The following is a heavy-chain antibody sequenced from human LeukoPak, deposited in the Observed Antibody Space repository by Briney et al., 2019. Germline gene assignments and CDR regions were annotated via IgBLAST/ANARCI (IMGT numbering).Heavy chain of an antibody. D-gene: IGHD2-15*01. J-gene: IGHJ4*02. CDR1: GYSFTGYY. CDR3: GRRRIDCSDTGCYVDY. V-gene: IGHV1-2*02. Sequence: GASVKVSCKASGYSFTGYYIHWMRQAPGQGLEWMGWMNPNRGDTSYAQKFQGRVTMTRDTPINTAYMELSGLTPDDTAVYYCGRRRIDCSDTGCYVDYWGQGTLVTVSS. CDR2: MNPNRGDT.